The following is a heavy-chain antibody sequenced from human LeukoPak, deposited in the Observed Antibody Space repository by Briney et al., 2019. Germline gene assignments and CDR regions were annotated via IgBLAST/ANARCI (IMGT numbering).Heavy chain of an antibody. D-gene: IGHD6-19*01. CDR2: INSDGSTT. V-gene: IGHV3-74*01. J-gene: IGHJ6*03. CDR3: ARDGEGIAVAGLYYYYYYMDV. CDR1: GFTFSSYW. Sequence: GGPLRLSCAASGFTFSSYWMHWVRQVPGKGLVWLSRINSDGSTTNYADSVKGRFTISRDNAKNSLYLQMNSLRAEDTAVYYCARDGEGIAVAGLYYYYYYMDVWGKGTTVTVSS.